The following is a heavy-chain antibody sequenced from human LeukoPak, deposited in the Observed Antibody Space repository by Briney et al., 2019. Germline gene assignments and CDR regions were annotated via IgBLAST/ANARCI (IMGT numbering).Heavy chain of an antibody. CDR1: GASISTNSYY. D-gene: IGHD3-22*01. Sequence: SETLSLTCTVSGASISTNSYYWGWIRQPPGKGLEWIGYIYYSGSTYYNPSLKSRVTISVDTSKNQFSLKLSSVTAADTAVYYCASCSGYYSYYFDYWGQGTLVTVSS. CDR2: IYYSGST. CDR3: ASCSGYYSYYFDY. J-gene: IGHJ4*02. V-gene: IGHV4-39*07.